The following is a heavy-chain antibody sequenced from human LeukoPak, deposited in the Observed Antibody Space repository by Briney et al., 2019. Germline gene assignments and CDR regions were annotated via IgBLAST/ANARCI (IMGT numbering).Heavy chain of an antibody. J-gene: IGHJ4*02. CDR1: GFTFSDYY. Sequence: KTGGSLRLSCAASGFTFSDYYMSWIRQAPGKGLEWVSYISSSSSYTNYADSVKGRFTISRDNAKNSLYLQMNSLRAEDTAVYYCARVLTNYYDSSGYYEARYYFDYWGQGTLVTVSS. V-gene: IGHV3-11*05. CDR2: ISSSSSYT. CDR3: ARVLTNYYDSSGYYEARYYFDY. D-gene: IGHD3-22*01.